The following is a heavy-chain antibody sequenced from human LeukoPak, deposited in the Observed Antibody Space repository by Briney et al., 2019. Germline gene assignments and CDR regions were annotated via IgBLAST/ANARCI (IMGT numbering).Heavy chain of an antibody. CDR3: AKGIAVAASGGFDY. J-gene: IGHJ4*02. CDR2: ISWNSGSI. D-gene: IGHD6-19*01. V-gene: IGHV3-9*03. Sequence: GGSLRLSXAASGFTFDDYAMHWVRQAPGKGLEWVSGISWNSGSIGYADSVKGRFTISRDNAKNSLYLQMNSLRAEDMALYYCAKGIAVAASGGFDYWGQGTLVTASS. CDR1: GFTFDDYA.